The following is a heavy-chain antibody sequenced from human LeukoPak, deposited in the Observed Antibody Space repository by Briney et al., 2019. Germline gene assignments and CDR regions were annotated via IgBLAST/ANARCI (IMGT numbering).Heavy chain of an antibody. V-gene: IGHV3-30*02. CDR1: GFTFSSYG. CDR3: AKGAYYVILTGYYIFDY. J-gene: IGHJ4*02. Sequence: GGSLRLSCAESGFTFSSYGMHGVRQAPGKGLEWVAFIRYDGSNKYYADSVKGRFTISRDNSKNTLYLQMNSLRAEDTAVYYCAKGAYYVILTGYYIFDYWGQGTLVTVSS. D-gene: IGHD3-9*01. CDR2: IRYDGSNK.